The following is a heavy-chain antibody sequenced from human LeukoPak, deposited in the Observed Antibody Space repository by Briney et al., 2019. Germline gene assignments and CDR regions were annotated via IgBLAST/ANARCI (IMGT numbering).Heavy chain of an antibody. J-gene: IGHJ4*02. D-gene: IGHD6-25*01. CDR1: GFTFSTYW. CDR3: ARDNRLRRRFDY. Sequence: GGSLRLSCAASGFTFSTYWMYWVRQAPRKGLEWVANIKQDGSETYYVDSVKGRFTISRDNAKNSLYLQMNSLRAEDTAVYYCARDNRLRRRFDYWGQGTLVTVSS. V-gene: IGHV3-7*03. CDR2: IKQDGSET.